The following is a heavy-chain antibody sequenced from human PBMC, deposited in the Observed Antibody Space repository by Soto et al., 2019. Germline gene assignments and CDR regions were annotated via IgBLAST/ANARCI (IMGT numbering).Heavy chain of an antibody. D-gene: IGHD3-3*01. J-gene: IGHJ6*02. CDR1: GYTFTGYY. V-gene: IGHV1-2*04. CDR2: INPNSGGT. Sequence: ASVKVSCKASGYTFTGYYMHWVRQAPGQGLEWMGWINPNSGGTNYAQKFQGWVTMTRDTSISTAYMELSRLRSDDTAVYYCARGAPYDFWSGRYYYYGMDVWGQGTTVTVSS. CDR3: ARGAPYDFWSGRYYYYGMDV.